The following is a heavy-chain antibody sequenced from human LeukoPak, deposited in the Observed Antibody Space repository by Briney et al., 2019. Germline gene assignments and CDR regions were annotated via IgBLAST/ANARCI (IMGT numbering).Heavy chain of an antibody. CDR2: ISTSSTYI. V-gene: IGHV3-21*01. D-gene: IGHD1-26*01. Sequence: GGSLRLSCAAPGFTFSNYAMNWVRQAPGKGLEWVSSISTSSTYIYSAGSVKGRFTISRDNAKNSLYLQMSSLRAEDTAVYYCAKDRSVSYSGFDCWGQGTLVTVSS. CDR1: GFTFSNYA. J-gene: IGHJ4*02. CDR3: AKDRSVSYSGFDC.